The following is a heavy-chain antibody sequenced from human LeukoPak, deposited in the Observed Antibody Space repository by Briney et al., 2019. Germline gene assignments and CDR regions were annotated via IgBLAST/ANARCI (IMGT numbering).Heavy chain of an antibody. V-gene: IGHV1-18*01. CDR2: FNPENGNT. J-gene: IGHJ4*02. D-gene: IGHD6-13*01. Sequence: GSSVKVSCKTSGGTFSNSAITWVRQAPGQGLEWMGWFNPENGNTNYAQKVQGRVTMTADTSTSTSYMELRSLRSDDTAVYYCAREHSSSWDQFDYWGQGTLVTVSS. CDR3: AREHSSSWDQFDY. CDR1: GGTFSNSA.